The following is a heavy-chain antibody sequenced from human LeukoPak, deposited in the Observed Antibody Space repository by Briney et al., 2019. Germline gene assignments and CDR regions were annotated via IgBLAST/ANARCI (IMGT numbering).Heavy chain of an antibody. Sequence: PSETLSLTCSVSGGSISSHYWSWIRQPPGKGLEWIGYIYYSGSTKYNPSLKSRVTISVDTSKNQFSLKLTSVTAADSATYYYARHDRNSGRYYDFDYWGQGTLVTVSS. CDR2: IYYSGST. CDR3: ARHDRNSGRYYDFDY. D-gene: IGHD1-26*01. CDR1: GGSISSHY. J-gene: IGHJ4*02. V-gene: IGHV4-59*08.